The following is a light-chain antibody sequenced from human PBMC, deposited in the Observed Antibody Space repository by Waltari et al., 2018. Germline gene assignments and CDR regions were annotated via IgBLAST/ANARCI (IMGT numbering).Light chain of an antibody. V-gene: IGKV1-5*03. CDR2: KAS. CDR3: QQYHSYVT. Sequence: DIQMTQSPSTLSASVGDRVTITCRASQSIIYWLAWYQQKPGKAPKLLIYKASTLESGVPSMFSGSGSGTEFTLTISSLQPDDVAAYYCQQYHSYVTFGGGTKVEI. CDR1: QSIIYW. J-gene: IGKJ4*01.